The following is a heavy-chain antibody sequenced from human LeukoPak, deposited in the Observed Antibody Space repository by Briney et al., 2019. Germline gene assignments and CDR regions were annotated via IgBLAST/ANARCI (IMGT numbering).Heavy chain of an antibody. Sequence: ASVKVSCKASGYTFTSYGISWVRQAPGQGLEWMGWISAYNGNTDYAQKLQGRVTMTTDTSTSTAYMELRSLRSDDTAVYYCAVSGYDLREGYYFDYWGQGTLVTVSS. V-gene: IGHV1-18*01. CDR1: GYTFTSYG. J-gene: IGHJ4*02. D-gene: IGHD5-12*01. CDR3: AVSGYDLREGYYFDY. CDR2: ISAYNGNT.